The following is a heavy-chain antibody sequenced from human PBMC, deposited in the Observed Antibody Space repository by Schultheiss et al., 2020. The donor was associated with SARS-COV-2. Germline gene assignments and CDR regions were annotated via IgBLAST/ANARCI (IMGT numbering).Heavy chain of an antibody. V-gene: IGHV4-59*04. J-gene: IGHJ6*02. Sequence: SETLSLTCTVSGGSISTSYWSWIRQPPGKGLEWIGSIYYSGSTYYNPSLKSRVTISVDTSKNQFSLKLSSVTAADTAVYYCAKPTMAKRNYYYYYGMDVWGQGTTVTVSS. D-gene: IGHD3-10*01. CDR2: IYYSGST. CDR3: AKPTMAKRNYYYYYGMDV. CDR1: GGSISTSY.